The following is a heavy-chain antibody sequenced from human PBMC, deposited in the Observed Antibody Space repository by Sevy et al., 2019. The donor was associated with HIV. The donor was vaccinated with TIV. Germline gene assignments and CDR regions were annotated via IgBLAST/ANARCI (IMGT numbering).Heavy chain of an antibody. CDR1: GGTFSSYA. CDR2: IIPIFGTA. J-gene: IGHJ4*02. CDR3: ARDGGYYDSSGYYFSY. V-gene: IGHV1-69*13. Sequence: ASVKVSCKASGGTFSSYAIRWVRQAPGQGLEWMGGIIPIFGTANYAQKFQGRVTITADESTSTAYMELSSLRSEDTAVYYCARDGGYYDSSGYYFSYWGQGTLVTVSS. D-gene: IGHD3-22*01.